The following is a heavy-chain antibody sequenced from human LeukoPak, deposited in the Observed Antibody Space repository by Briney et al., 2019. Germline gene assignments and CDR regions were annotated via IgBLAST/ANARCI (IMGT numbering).Heavy chain of an antibody. CDR2: INEDGSQK. Sequence: GGSLRLSCAASGITFSRFWMSWVRQAPGKGLEWVANINEDGSQKYYLGSVTGRFTISRDNAKNSLYLQMNSLSAEDTAMYYCARDGGWHRFDYWGQGTLVIVSS. J-gene: IGHJ4*02. D-gene: IGHD6-19*01. CDR1: GITFSRFW. V-gene: IGHV3-7*03. CDR3: ARDGGWHRFDY.